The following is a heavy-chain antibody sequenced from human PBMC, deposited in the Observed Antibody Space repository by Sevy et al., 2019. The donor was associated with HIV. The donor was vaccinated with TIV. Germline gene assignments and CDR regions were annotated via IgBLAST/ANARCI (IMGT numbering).Heavy chain of an antibody. J-gene: IGHJ4*02. CDR1: GFLFSSYE. CDR2: ISNSGTTI. CDR3: ARDLPPSATTVAHFDR. V-gene: IGHV3-48*03. D-gene: IGHD4-17*01. Sequence: GGSLRLSCTTSGFLFSSYEMNWDRQAPGKGLEWVSYISNSGTTIYYSDSVKGRFTISRDNARNSLYLQMSSLRAEDSAVYYCARDLPPSATTVAHFDRWGQGTLVTVSS.